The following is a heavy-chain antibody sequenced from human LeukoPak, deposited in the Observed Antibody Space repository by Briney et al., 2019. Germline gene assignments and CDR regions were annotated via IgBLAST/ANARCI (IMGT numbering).Heavy chain of an antibody. CDR2: IWYDGSNK. CDR1: GFTFSSYG. D-gene: IGHD6-13*01. CDR3: ARSPSSSSWPYYYYYCGMDV. V-gene: IGHV3-33*01. J-gene: IGHJ6*02. Sequence: PGRSLRLSCAASGFTFSSYGMHWVRQAPGKGLEWVAVIWYDGSNKYYADSVKGRFTISRDNSKNTLYLQMNSLRAEDTAVYYCARSPSSSSWPYYYYYCGMDVWGQGTTVTVSS.